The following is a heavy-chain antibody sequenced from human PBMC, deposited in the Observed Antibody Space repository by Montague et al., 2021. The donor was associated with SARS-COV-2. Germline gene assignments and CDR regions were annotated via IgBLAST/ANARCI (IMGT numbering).Heavy chain of an antibody. CDR3: ARVGRQQLVRLSGMDV. D-gene: IGHD6-13*01. J-gene: IGHJ6*02. CDR2: IYYSGST. CDR1: GGSISSSGYY. V-gene: IGHV4-39*07. Sequence: SETLSLTCTVSGGSISSSGYYWGWIRQPPGKGLEWIGSIYYSGSTYYNPSLKSRVTISVDTSQNQFSLKLSSVTAADTAVYYCARVGRQQLVRLSGMDVWGQGTTVTVSS.